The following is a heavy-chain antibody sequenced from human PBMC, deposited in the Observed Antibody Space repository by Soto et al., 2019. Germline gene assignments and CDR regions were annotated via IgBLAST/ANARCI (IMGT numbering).Heavy chain of an antibody. Sequence: EVQLLESGGGLVQPGGSLRLSCAASGFTISTYAMSWVRQAPGKGLEWVSGISGSGHITYYADSVKGRFTISRDISKNTLYLQMSSLRDEDTAVYHCAKSLRTTVTTGFWFDPWGQGTLVTVSS. CDR3: AKSLRTTVTTGFWFDP. J-gene: IGHJ5*02. V-gene: IGHV3-23*01. CDR2: ISGSGHIT. CDR1: GFTISTYA. D-gene: IGHD4-17*01.